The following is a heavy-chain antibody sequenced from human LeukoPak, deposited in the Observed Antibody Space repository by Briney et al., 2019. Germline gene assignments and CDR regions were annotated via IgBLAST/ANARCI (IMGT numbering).Heavy chain of an antibody. J-gene: IGHJ4*02. CDR3: AKDVGIVGATGHQGRAPHTRRALDY. CDR1: GFTFNSYA. CDR2: ISCNGGIT. D-gene: IGHD1-26*01. V-gene: IGHV3-23*01. Sequence: GGSLRLSCAASGFTFNSYAMRWVRQAPGKGLEWVSAISCNGGITYYADSVKGRFTISRDNSKNSLYLQMDSLRGEDMALYYCAKDVGIVGATGHQGRAPHTRRALDYWGQGTLVTVSS.